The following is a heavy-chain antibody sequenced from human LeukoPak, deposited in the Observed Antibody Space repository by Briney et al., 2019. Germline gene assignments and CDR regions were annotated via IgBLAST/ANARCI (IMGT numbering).Heavy chain of an antibody. CDR1: GYTFTGYY. Sequence: ASVKVSCKASGYTFTGYYMHWVRQAPGQGLEWMGWINPNSGNTGYAQKFQGRVTITRNTSISTAYMELSRLRSDDTAVYYCARVWQQLAIGYWGQGTLVTVSS. D-gene: IGHD6-13*01. J-gene: IGHJ4*02. CDR3: ARVWQQLAIGY. CDR2: INPNSGNT. V-gene: IGHV1-8*03.